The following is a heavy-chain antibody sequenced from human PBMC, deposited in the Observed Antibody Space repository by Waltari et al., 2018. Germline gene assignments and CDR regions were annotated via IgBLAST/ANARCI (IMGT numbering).Heavy chain of an antibody. D-gene: IGHD3-22*01. V-gene: IGHV1-8*03. Sequence: QVQLVQSGAEVKKPGASVKVSCKASGYTFTGYYMHWVRQATGQGLEWMGWMNPNSGNTGYAQKFQGRVTITRNTSISTAYMELSSLRSEDTAVYYCARAGRSGYYYAHGYWGQGTLVTVSS. J-gene: IGHJ4*02. CDR1: GYTFTGYY. CDR3: ARAGRSGYYYAHGY. CDR2: MNPNSGNT.